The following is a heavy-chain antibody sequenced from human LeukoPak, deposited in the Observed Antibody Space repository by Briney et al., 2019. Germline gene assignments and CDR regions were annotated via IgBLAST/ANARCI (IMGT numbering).Heavy chain of an antibody. CDR1: GFTFSSYS. CDR3: ARIGFSSSSHYYGIDV. V-gene: IGHV3-21*01. CDR2: ISSSSSYV. Sequence: PWGSLSLTCAASGFTFSSYSRNWVRQAPGKGLEWVSSISSSSSYVYYADSVKGRFTISRDNAKNSLYLQMNSLRAEDTAVYYCARIGFSSSSHYYGIDVWGQGTTVTVSS. J-gene: IGHJ6*02. D-gene: IGHD3-3*01.